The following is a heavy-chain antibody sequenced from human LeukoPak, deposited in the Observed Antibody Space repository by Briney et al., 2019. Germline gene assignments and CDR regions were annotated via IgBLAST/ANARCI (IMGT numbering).Heavy chain of an antibody. CDR1: GFTFSRHS. V-gene: IGHV3-21*01. D-gene: IGHD1-7*01. CDR3: ARDSGNYLDAFDI. Sequence: PGGSLRLSCAASGFTFSRHSINWVSQAPGKGLEWVSSISSSSSYIYYADSVKGRFTISRDNAKNSLYLQMNSLRAEDTAVCYCARDSGNYLDAFDIWGQGTMVTVSS. J-gene: IGHJ3*02. CDR2: ISSSSSYI.